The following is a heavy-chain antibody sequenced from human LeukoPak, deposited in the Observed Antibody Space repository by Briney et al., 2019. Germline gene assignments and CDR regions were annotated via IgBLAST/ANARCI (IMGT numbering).Heavy chain of an antibody. J-gene: IGHJ4*02. CDR2: IKSKTDGGTT. Sequence: AXMXXVRQXPGXGLEWVGRIKSKTDGGTTDYAAPVKGRFTISRDDSKNTLYLQMNSLKTEDTAVYYCTTESVSYYGSGSTVDYWGQGTLVTVSS. CDR3: TTESVSYYGSGSTVDY. CDR1: AX. D-gene: IGHD3-10*01. V-gene: IGHV3-15*01.